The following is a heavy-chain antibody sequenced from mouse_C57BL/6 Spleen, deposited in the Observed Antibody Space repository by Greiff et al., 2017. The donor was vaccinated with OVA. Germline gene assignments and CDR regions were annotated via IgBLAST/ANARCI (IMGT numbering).Heavy chain of an antibody. J-gene: IGHJ4*01. CDR2: IDPENGDP. V-gene: IGHV14-4*01. CDR1: GFNIKDDY. D-gene: IGHD1-1*01. Sequence: EVQLQQSGAELVRPGASVKLSCTASGFNIKDDYMHWVKQRPEQGLEWIGWIDPENGDPEYASKFQGKATITADTSSNTAYLQLSSLTSEDTAVYYCTQFITTTPGAMDYWGQGTSVTVSS. CDR3: TQFITTTPGAMDY.